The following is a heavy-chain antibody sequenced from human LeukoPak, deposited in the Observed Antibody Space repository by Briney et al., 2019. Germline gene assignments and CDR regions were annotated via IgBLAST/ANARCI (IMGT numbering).Heavy chain of an antibody. CDR1: GGTFSSYG. Sequence: ASVKVSCKASGGTFSSYGISWVRQAPGQGLEWMGWISAYNGNTNYAQKLQGRVTMTTDTSTSTAYMELRSLRSDDTAVYYCAVGLDFWSGSWTPALDYWGQGTLVTVSS. J-gene: IGHJ4*02. D-gene: IGHD3-3*01. CDR3: AVGLDFWSGSWTPALDY. V-gene: IGHV1-18*01. CDR2: ISAYNGNT.